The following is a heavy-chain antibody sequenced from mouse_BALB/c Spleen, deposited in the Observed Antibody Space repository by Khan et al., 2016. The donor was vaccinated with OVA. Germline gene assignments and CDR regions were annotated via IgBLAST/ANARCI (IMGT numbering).Heavy chain of an antibody. V-gene: IGHV1S136*01. Sequence: IQLVQSGPELVKPGASVKMSCKASGYTFTSYVMHWLRQKPGQGLEWIGYIYPYNDDTKFNEKFKGKATLTSDKSSSTAYMELSSLTSEDSAVYYWAKNDRYDVYFDYWGQGTTLTVSS. CDR2: IYPYNDDT. CDR1: GYTFTSYV. D-gene: IGHD2-14*01. CDR3: AKNDRYDVYFDY. J-gene: IGHJ2*01.